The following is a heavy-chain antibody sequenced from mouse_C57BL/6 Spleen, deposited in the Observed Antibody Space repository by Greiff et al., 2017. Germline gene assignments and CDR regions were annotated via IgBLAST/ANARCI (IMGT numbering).Heavy chain of an antibody. CDR3: ARGVYFDY. V-gene: IGHV3-6*01. J-gene: IGHJ2*01. Sequence: ESGPGLVKPSQSLSLTCSVTGYSITSGYYWNWIRQFPGNKLEWMGYISYDGSNNYNPSLKNRISITRDTSKNQFFLTLNSVTTEDTATYYCARGVYFDYWGQGTTLTVSS. CDR1: GYSITSGYY. CDR2: ISYDGSN.